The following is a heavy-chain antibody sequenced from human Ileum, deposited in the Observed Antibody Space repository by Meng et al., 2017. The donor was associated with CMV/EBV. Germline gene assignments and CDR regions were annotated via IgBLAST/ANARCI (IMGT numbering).Heavy chain of an antibody. CDR3: ARASPQRRFLSY. Sequence: QAQLPQWGAGLLKPSETLSLMCAVQGSAFSDDYWTWIRQFPGKGLEWIGEINHRGNTNYNPSLKSRVTISIDTSRNQFSLKLTSVTATDKAVYYCARASPQRRFLSYWGQGTLVTVSS. CDR1: GSAFSDDY. CDR2: INHRGNT. D-gene: IGHD3-3*01. V-gene: IGHV4-34*01. J-gene: IGHJ4*02.